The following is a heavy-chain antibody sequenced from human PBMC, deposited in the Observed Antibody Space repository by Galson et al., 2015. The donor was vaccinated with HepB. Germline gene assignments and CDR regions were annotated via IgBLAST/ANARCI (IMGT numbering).Heavy chain of an antibody. CDR1: AFRFSSFG. CDR2: IGPSGSDR. Sequence: SLRLSCAASAFRFSSFGMNWVRQAPGNGQEWISYIGPSGSDRKYADSVKGRFTISRDNAKNSLYLEMNSLRDEDTAVDYCARDPYGAGNCWGQGTLVTVSS. V-gene: IGHV3-48*02. CDR3: ARDPYGAGNC. D-gene: IGHD3-10*01. J-gene: IGHJ4*02.